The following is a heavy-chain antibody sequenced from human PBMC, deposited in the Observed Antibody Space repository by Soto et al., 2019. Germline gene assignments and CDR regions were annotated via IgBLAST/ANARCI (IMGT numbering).Heavy chain of an antibody. V-gene: IGHV5-10-1*03. J-gene: IGHJ6*02. CDR1: GYSFTSYW. Sequence: EVQLVQSGAEVKKPGESLRISCKGSGYSFTSYWISWVRQMPGKGLEWMGRIDPSDSYTNYSPSFQGHVTISADKSISTAYLQWSSLKASDTAMYYCATVHPGGYSYGYSYGMDVWGQGTTVTVSS. CDR3: ATVHPGGYSYGYSYGMDV. D-gene: IGHD5-18*01. CDR2: IDPSDSYT.